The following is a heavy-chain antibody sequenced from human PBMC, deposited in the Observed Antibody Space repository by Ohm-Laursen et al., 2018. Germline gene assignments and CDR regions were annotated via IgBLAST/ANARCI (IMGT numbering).Heavy chain of an antibody. V-gene: IGHV3-66*01. CDR2: IYSGGST. D-gene: IGHD6-19*01. CDR1: GLTVSSNY. J-gene: IGHJ4*02. CDR3: ARTQGDIAVAGFDY. Sequence: SLRLSCAASGLTVSSNYMSWVRQAPGKGLEWVSVIYSGGSTYYADSVKGRFTISRDNSKNTLYLQMNSLRAEDTAVYYCARTQGDIAVAGFDYWGQGTLVTVSS.